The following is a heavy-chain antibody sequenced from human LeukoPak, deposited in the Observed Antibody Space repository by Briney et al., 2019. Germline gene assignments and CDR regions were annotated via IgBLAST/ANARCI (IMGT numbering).Heavy chain of an antibody. CDR2: ISSNGGST. CDR3: AGSLYGYHIDY. D-gene: IGHD3-16*02. J-gene: IGHJ4*02. Sequence: PGRSLRLSCAASGFTFSSYAMHWVRQAPGKGLEYVSAISSNGGSTYYANSVKGRFTISRDNSKNTLYLQMGSLRAEDMAVYYCAGSLYGYHIDYWGQGTLVTVSS. V-gene: IGHV3-64*01. CDR1: GFTFSSYA.